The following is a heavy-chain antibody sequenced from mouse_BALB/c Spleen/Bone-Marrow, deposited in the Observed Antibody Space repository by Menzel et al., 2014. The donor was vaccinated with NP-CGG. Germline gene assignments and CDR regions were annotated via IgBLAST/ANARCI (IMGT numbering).Heavy chain of an antibody. CDR3: ARGSYDSSYDAMDY. D-gene: IGHD1-1*01. CDR1: GYSITSGFY. V-gene: IGHV3-6*02. J-gene: IGHJ4*01. Sequence: EVQLQQSGPGLVKPSQSLSLTCSVTGYSITSGFYWNWIRQFPGNKLEWTGYISYDGSNTYNPSLKNRISITRDTSKNQFILKLNSVTAEDTASYYCARGSYDSSYDAMDYWGQGTSVTVSS. CDR2: ISYDGSN.